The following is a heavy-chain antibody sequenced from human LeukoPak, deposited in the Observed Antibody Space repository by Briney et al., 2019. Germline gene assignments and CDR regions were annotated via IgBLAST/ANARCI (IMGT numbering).Heavy chain of an antibody. CDR2: ISSSGTTI. CDR1: GFVFGDSY. Sequence: GGSQRLSCAASGFVFGDSYMSWIRQAPGKGLEWVSRISSSGTTINYADSVKGRFTISRDNAKNSLYLQMNSLRAEDTAVYYCARDLVVGGIAVAAGYWGQGTLVTVSS. V-gene: IGHV3-11*04. D-gene: IGHD6-19*01. J-gene: IGHJ4*02. CDR3: ARDLVVGGIAVAAGY.